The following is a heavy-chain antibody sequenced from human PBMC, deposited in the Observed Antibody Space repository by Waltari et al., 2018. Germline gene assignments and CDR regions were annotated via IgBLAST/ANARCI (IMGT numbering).Heavy chain of an antibody. D-gene: IGHD5-12*01. CDR1: GGTFSSST. V-gene: IGHV1-69*02. J-gene: IGHJ4*02. CDR2: IIPILGIA. Sequence: QVQLVQSGAEVKKPGSSVKVSCKASGGTFSSSTISWVRQAPGQGLEWMGRIIPILGIANYAQKFQGRVTITADKSTSTAYMELSSLRSEDTAVYYCARGLGNSGYDFFDYWGQGTLVTVSS. CDR3: ARGLGNSGYDFFDY.